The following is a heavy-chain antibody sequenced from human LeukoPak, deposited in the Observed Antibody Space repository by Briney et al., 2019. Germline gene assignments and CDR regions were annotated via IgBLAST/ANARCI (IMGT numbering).Heavy chain of an antibody. V-gene: IGHV3-48*03. Sequence: GGSLRLSCAASGFTSSSYEMNRVRQAPGKGLEWVSYISSSGRTIYYADSVKGRFTISRDNSKNTLYLQMNSLRAEDTAVYYCARGVRSSGWYENRRGYDAFDIWGQGTMVTVSS. CDR1: GFTSSSYE. J-gene: IGHJ3*02. CDR2: ISSSGRTI. D-gene: IGHD6-19*01. CDR3: ARGVRSSGWYENRRGYDAFDI.